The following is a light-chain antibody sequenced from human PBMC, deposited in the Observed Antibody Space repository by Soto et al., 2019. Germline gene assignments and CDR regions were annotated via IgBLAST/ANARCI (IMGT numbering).Light chain of an antibody. V-gene: IGLV2-23*02. Sequence: QAVLTQPASVSGSPGQSITISCTGTSSDVGSYNLVSWYQQHPGKAPKLMIYEVSKRPSGVSNRFSGSKSGNTASLTISGLQAEDEADYYCCSYAGSSTLWVFGGGTKLTVL. J-gene: IGLJ3*02. CDR3: CSYAGSSTLWV. CDR1: SSDVGSYNL. CDR2: EVS.